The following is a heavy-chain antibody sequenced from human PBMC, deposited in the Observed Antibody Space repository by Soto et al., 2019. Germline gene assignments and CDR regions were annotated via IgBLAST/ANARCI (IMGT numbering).Heavy chain of an antibody. Sequence: EVQLVESGGGLVEPGESLRLSCAASGFTFNNAWMSWVRQAPGKGVEWVGRIKSRADGETTDYAVPVKGRFTISRDDSKNTLSLQMHSLKIEDTAVYYCTTVTAVAKYYFDFWGQGTLVTVSS. CDR1: GFTFNNAW. CDR3: TTVTAVAKYYFDF. J-gene: IGHJ4*02. CDR2: IKSRADGETT. V-gene: IGHV3-15*01. D-gene: IGHD5-18*01.